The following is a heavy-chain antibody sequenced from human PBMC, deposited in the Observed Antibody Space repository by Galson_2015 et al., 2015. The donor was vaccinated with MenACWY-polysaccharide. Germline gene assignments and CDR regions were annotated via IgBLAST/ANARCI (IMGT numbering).Heavy chain of an antibody. D-gene: IGHD3-10*01. CDR1: GLTFSNNW. V-gene: IGHV3-74*01. CDR3: VGPLGRGGTGAYGMDA. CDR2: ISGDASST. J-gene: IGHJ6*02. Sequence: SLRLSCAASGLTFSNNWIHWIRQAPGEGLVWVSRISGDASSTAYADSVKGRFTISRDNAKNTLYLQMNSLKVKDTAVYYCVGPLGRGGTGAYGMDAWGQGTTVTVSS.